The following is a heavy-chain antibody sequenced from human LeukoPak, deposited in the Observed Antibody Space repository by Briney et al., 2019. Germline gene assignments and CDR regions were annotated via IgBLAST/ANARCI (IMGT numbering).Heavy chain of an antibody. J-gene: IGHJ3*02. CDR1: GGSFSGYY. CDR3: ARDFKADYYDSSGYPPNI. D-gene: IGHD3-22*01. Sequence: SEALSLTCAVYGGSFSGYYWSWIRQPPGKGLEWIGEINHSGSTNYNPSLKSRVTISVDTSKNQFSLKLSSVTAADTAVYYCARDFKADYYDSSGYPPNIWGQGTMVTVSS. V-gene: IGHV4-34*01. CDR2: INHSGST.